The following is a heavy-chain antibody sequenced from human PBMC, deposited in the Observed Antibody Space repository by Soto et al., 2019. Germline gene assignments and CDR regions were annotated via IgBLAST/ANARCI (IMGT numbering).Heavy chain of an antibody. V-gene: IGHV1-8*01. CDR3: ARERKFDFWRKGLDV. D-gene: IGHD3-3*01. CDR1: GYTFTTYD. CDR2: MDPNSGST. Sequence: QAQLVQSGAEVRKPGASVKGSCKASGYTFTTYDINWVRQAPGQGLEWLGWMDPNSGSTGYAQNFQGRITMTRNISRNTAHMELSSLQSEDTAVYYCARERKFDFWRKGLDVWGQGTTVTVSS. J-gene: IGHJ6*02.